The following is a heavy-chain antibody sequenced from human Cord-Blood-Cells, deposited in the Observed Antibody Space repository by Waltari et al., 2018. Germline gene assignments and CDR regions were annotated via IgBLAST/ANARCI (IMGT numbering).Heavy chain of an antibody. V-gene: IGHV4-34*01. CDR1: GGSFSGYY. J-gene: IGHJ4*02. CDR3: ARGKDIVVVPAAEGFDY. D-gene: IGHD2-2*01. CDR2: INHSGSN. Sequence: QVQLQQWGAGLLKPSETLSLTCAGYGGSFSGYYWRWIRQPPGKGLEWIGEINHSGSNNYNPSLKSRVTISVDTSKNQFSLKLSSVTAADTAVYYCARGKDIVVVPAAEGFDYWGQGTLVTVSS.